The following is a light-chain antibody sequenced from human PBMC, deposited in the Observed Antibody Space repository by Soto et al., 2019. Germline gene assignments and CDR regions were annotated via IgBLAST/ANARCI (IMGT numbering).Light chain of an antibody. V-gene: IGKV3-15*01. CDR3: QQYNSWLWT. CDR1: QSVSSK. Sequence: EIVMTQSPATLSVSPGEGATLSCRASQSVSSKLAWYQQKPGQTPRLLIYGASTRATGIPARFSGSGSGTEFTRIISSLQSEDSAVYYWQQYNSWLWTFGQGTKVEIK. CDR2: GAS. J-gene: IGKJ1*01.